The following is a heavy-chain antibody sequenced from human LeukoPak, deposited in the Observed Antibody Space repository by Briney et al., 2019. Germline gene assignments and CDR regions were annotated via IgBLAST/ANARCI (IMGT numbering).Heavy chain of an antibody. J-gene: IGHJ4*02. D-gene: IGHD3-10*01. CDR2: IKSKTEGGTT. CDR1: GFTFINAW. Sequence: GGALRLSCAASGFTFINAWMSWVRQAPGRGLEWVGRIKSKTEGGTTDYAAPGKGRFTNSRDDSKNTLYRQMNSLKTEDTAVYYCTTELLWFGDYFYDWGQGTLVAVAS. V-gene: IGHV3-15*01. CDR3: TTELLWFGDYFYD.